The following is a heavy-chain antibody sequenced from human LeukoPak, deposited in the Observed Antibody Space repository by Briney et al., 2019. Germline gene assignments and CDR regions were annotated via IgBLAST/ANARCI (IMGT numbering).Heavy chain of an antibody. J-gene: IGHJ6*02. CDR1: GGTFSSYA. V-gene: IGHV1-69*01. Sequence: SVTVSFKASGGTFSSYAISWVRQAPGQGLEWMGGIIPIFGTANYAQKFQGRVTITADESTSTAYMELSSLRSEDTAVYYCASTMVRADYYYGMDVWGQGTTVTVSS. CDR3: ASTMVRADYYYGMDV. CDR2: IIPIFGTA. D-gene: IGHD3-10*01.